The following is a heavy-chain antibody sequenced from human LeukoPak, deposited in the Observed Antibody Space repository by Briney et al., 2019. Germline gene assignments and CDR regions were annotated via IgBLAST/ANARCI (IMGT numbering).Heavy chain of an antibody. J-gene: IGHJ4*02. V-gene: IGHV3-74*01. Sequence: PGGSLRLSCAASGFTFGTYWMHWVRQVPGKGLAWVSRINTDGSTTNYADSVKGRFTMSRDNAKNTVYLQMNSLRAEDTAVYYCARGVSTLVRGPGYWGQGTLVTVSS. CDR1: GFTFGTYW. CDR3: ARGVSTLVRGPGY. D-gene: IGHD3-10*01. CDR2: INTDGSTT.